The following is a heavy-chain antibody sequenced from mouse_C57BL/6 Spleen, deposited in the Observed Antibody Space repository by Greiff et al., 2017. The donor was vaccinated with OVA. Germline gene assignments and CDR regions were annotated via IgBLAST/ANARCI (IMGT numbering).Heavy chain of an antibody. D-gene: IGHD1-1*01. J-gene: IGHJ4*01. CDR2: IRNKANNHAT. CDR1: GFTFSDAW. V-gene: IGHV6-6*01. Sequence: EVKLEESGGGLVQPGGSMKLSCAASGFTFSDAWMDWVRQSPEKGLEWVAEIRNKANNHATYYAESVKGRFTISRDDSKSSVYLQMNSLRAEDTGIYYCTPTTVVAQGAMDYWGQGTSVTVSS. CDR3: TPTTVVAQGAMDY.